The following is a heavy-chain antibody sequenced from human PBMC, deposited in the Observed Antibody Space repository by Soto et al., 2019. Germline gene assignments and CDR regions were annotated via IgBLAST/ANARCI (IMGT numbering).Heavy chain of an antibody. J-gene: IGHJ4*02. V-gene: IGHV4-34*01. CDR3: ERDKITGLFDY. Sequence: PSETLSLTCAVYGGSFRGYYLTWIRQPPGTGLEWIGEINHSGSTNYNPSLKSRVTISVDTSKNQFSLKLTSVTAADTAVYYCERDKITGLFDYWGQGTLVTVSS. CDR2: INHSGST. CDR1: GGSFRGYY. D-gene: IGHD2-8*02.